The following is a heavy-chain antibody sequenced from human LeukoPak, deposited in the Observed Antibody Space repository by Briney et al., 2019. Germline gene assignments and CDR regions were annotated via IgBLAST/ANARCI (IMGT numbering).Heavy chain of an antibody. D-gene: IGHD3-22*01. Sequence: GGSLRLSCAASGFTFSSYGMHWVRQAPGKGLEWVAFIRYDGSNKYYADSVKGRFTISRDNSKNTLYLQMNSLRAEDTAVYYCARDPNYYDSSAQNYWGQGTLVTVSS. J-gene: IGHJ4*02. CDR3: ARDPNYYDSSAQNY. CDR2: IRYDGSNK. CDR1: GFTFSSYG. V-gene: IGHV3-30*02.